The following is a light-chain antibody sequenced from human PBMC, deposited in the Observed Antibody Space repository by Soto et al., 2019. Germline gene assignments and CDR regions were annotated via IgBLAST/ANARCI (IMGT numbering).Light chain of an antibody. CDR2: RAS. Sequence: DIQMTQSPSSLSSSVGDIVTISCRASQSISTFLNWYQQKPGTAPRLLIYRASSVKSGVPPRFSGSGSGTKFTLTIASLQPDDFATYYCQQYETFSGTFGQGTKVDIK. V-gene: IGKV1-5*01. CDR1: QSISTF. J-gene: IGKJ1*01. CDR3: QQYETFSGT.